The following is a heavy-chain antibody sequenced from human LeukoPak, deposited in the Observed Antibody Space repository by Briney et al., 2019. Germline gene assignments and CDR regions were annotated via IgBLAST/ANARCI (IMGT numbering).Heavy chain of an antibody. D-gene: IGHD6-13*01. V-gene: IGHV4-31*03. Sequence: SETLSLTCTVSGGAISSGGYYWSWIRQHPGKGLEWIGYIYYSGSTYYNPSLKSRVTISVDTSKNQFSLKLSSVTAADTAVYYCARVLTSSSRTEGGWFDPWGQGTLVTVSS. CDR2: IYYSGST. CDR1: GGAISSGGYY. J-gene: IGHJ5*02. CDR3: ARVLTSSSRTEGGWFDP.